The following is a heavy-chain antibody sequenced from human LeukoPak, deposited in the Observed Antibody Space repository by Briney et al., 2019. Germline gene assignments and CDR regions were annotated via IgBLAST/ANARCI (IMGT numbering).Heavy chain of an antibody. D-gene: IGHD6-19*01. CDR3: ARVGIRQWLVRDAFDI. CDR1: GGSISSGDYY. V-gene: IGHV4-30-4*08. J-gene: IGHJ3*02. CDR2: IYYSGST. Sequence: SETLSLTCTVSGGSISSGDYYWSWIRQPPGKGLEWIGYIYYSGSTYYNPSLKSRVTISVDTSKNQFSLKLSSVTAADTAVYYCARVGIRQWLVRDAFDIWGQGTMVTVSS.